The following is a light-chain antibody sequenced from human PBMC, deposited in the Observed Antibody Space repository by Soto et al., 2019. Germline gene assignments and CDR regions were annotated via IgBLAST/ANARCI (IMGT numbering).Light chain of an antibody. CDR1: SSDIGGYNY. CDR2: EVS. V-gene: IGLV2-14*01. J-gene: IGLJ3*02. CDR3: CAYAGSGTVV. Sequence: QSVLTQPASVSGSPGQSITIFCSGTSSDIGGYNYVSWYQHHPGKAPKLIIYEVSYRPSGVSNRFSGSKSGNTASLTISGLQAEDEADYYCCAYAGSGTVVFGGGTKLTVL.